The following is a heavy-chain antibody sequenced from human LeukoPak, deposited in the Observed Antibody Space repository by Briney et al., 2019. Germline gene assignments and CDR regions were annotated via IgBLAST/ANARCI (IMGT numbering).Heavy chain of an antibody. CDR1: GYTFTGYY. J-gene: IGHJ6*03. CDR2: INPNSGGT. V-gene: IGHV1-2*02. D-gene: IGHD6-13*01. Sequence: ASVKVSCKASGYTFTGYYMHWVRQAPGQGLEWMGWINPNSGGTNYAQKFQGRVTMTRNTSISTAYMELSSLRSEDTAVYYCARDRKGSSWYGGYYYYYMDVWGKGTTVTISS. CDR3: ARDRKGSSWYGGYYYYYMDV.